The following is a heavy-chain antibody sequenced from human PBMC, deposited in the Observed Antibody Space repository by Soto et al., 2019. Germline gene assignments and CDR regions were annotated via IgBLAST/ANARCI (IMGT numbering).Heavy chain of an antibody. D-gene: IGHD3-22*01. CDR3: TTGLSNGYYNFDY. J-gene: IGHJ4*02. CDR2: IKGEADGGTT. V-gene: IGHV3-15*01. Sequence: PGGSLRLSCAASGFTFSNAWMSWVRQAPGKGLEWVGRIKGEADGGTTDYAAPVKGRITISRDHSKDTLYLHMNSLKTEDTAVYYCTTGLSNGYYNFDYWGQGT. CDR1: GFTFSNAW.